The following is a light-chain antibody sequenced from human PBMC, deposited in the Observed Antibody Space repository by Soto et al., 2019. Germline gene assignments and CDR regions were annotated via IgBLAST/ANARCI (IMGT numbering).Light chain of an antibody. CDR3: HKYGPSPLT. Sequence: EIVLTQSPGTLSFSPGARATLSCRASQSVASSFIAWFQQKPGQPPRLLIYTASSRAPGIPDRFTASGSGTDFTLTLSRLEPEDFAVYYCHKYGPSPLTFGGGTKVEI. J-gene: IGKJ4*01. CDR2: TAS. CDR1: QSVASSF. V-gene: IGKV3-20*01.